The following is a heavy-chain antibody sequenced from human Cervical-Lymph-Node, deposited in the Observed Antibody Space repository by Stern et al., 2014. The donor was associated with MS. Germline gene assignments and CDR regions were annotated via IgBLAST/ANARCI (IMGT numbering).Heavy chain of an antibody. J-gene: IGHJ4*02. CDR1: GFTFSSHI. V-gene: IGHV3-23*04. D-gene: IGHD1-1*01. Sequence: EVQLVESGGGLEQPGGSLRLSCAASGFTFSSHIMSWVRQAPGKGLEWVSSISGSGESTYYADSVKGRFTTSRDNSKNTLHLQMNSLRADDTAVYYCARRIITTGTPGFDYWGQGILVTVSS. CDR3: ARRIITTGTPGFDY. CDR2: ISGSGEST.